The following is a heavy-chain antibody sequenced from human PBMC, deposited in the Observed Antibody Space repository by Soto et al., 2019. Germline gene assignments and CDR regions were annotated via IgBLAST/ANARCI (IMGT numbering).Heavy chain of an antibody. V-gene: IGHV1-46*01. CDR2: INPSGGST. J-gene: IGHJ3*02. CDR3: ARTESIVVVTATPDAFDI. Sequence: ASVKVSCKASGYTFTSYYMHWVRQAPGQGLEWMGIINPSGGSTSYAQKFQGRVTMTRDTSTSTVYMELSSLRSEDTAVYYCARTESIVVVTATPDAFDIWGQGTMVTVSS. CDR1: GYTFTSYY. D-gene: IGHD2-21*02.